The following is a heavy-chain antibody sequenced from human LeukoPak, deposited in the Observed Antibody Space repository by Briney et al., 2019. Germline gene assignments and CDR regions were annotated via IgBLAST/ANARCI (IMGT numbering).Heavy chain of an antibody. CDR1: GGSITSHY. D-gene: IGHD6-19*01. V-gene: IGHV4-59*11. CDR2: IYYSGST. CDR3: ARVYSSGWTDY. Sequence: PSETLSLTCTVSGGSITSHYWSWIRQPPGKGLEWIGYIYYSGSTNYNPSLKSRVTISVDTSKNQFSLKLSSVTAADTAVYYCARVYSSGWTDYWGQGTLVTVSS. J-gene: IGHJ4*02.